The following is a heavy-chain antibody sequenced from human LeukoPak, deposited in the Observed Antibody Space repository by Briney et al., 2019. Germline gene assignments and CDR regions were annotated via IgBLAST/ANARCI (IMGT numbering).Heavy chain of an antibody. D-gene: IGHD3-10*01. CDR1: GFTFSSYA. CDR3: ARDSNFLYYGSGSQTYGGIDY. J-gene: IGHJ4*02. CDR2: ISYDGSNK. Sequence: QPGGSLRLSCAASGFTFSSYAMHWVRQAPGKGLEWVAVISYDGSNKYYADSVKGRFTISRENSKNSLHVQMNSLRAEDTAVYYCARDSNFLYYGSGSQTYGGIDYWGQGTLVTVSS. V-gene: IGHV3-30*04.